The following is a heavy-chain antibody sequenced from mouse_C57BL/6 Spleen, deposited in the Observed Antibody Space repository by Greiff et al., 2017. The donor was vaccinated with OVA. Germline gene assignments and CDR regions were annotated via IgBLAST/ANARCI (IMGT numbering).Heavy chain of an antibody. Sequence: EVQVVESEGGLVQPGSSMKLSCTASGFTFSDYYMAWVRQVPENGLEWVANINYDGSSTYYLDSLKSRFIISRDNAKNILYLQMSSLKSEDTATYYGARDGTGTGDWYFDVWGTGTTVTVSA. CDR3: ARDGTGTGDWYFDV. D-gene: IGHD4-1*01. V-gene: IGHV5-16*01. CDR2: INYDGSST. CDR1: GFTFSDYY. J-gene: IGHJ1*03.